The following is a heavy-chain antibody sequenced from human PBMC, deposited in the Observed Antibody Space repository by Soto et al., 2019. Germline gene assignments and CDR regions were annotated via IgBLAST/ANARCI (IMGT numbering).Heavy chain of an antibody. D-gene: IGHD2-8*01. CDR1: GYTFSTYG. Sequence: QVDLVQSGPEVRKPGASVNVSCKASGYTFSTYGISLVRQAPGQGLEGMGWISAYNHYTNYAQKFQGRVTMTTDTSTNTAYMELRSLRSGDTAMYFCARVVPSREVPYPFEYWGQGTLVTVSS. J-gene: IGHJ4*02. V-gene: IGHV1-18*01. CDR2: ISAYNHYT. CDR3: ARVVPSREVPYPFEY.